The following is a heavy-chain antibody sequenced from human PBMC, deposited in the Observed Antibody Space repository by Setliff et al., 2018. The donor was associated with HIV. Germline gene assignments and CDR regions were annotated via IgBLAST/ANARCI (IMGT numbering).Heavy chain of an antibody. D-gene: IGHD4-17*01. CDR2: ISYDGSNK. V-gene: IGHV3-30*04. J-gene: IGHJ4*02. CDR3: ARDPHSYDYGANFDY. CDR1: GFIFNSYA. Sequence: PGGSLSLSCAASGFIFNSYAVHWVRQAPGKGLEWVAVISYDGSNKYYADSVKGRFTISRDNSKNTLYLQMNSLRAEDTAVYYCARDPHSYDYGANFDYWGQGTLVTVSS.